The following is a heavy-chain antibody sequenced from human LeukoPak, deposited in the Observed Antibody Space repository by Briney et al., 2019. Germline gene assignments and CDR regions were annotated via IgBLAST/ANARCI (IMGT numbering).Heavy chain of an antibody. CDR3: ATYGREYYDSSGYPDAFDI. CDR2: MNPNSGNT. J-gene: IGHJ3*02. V-gene: IGHV1-8*01. D-gene: IGHD3-22*01. Sequence: ASVKVSCKASGYTFTSYDINWVRQATGQGLEWMGWMNPNSGNTGYAQKFQGRVTMTRNTSISTAYMELSSLRSEDTAVYYCATYGREYYDSSGYPDAFDIWGQGTMVTVSS. CDR1: GYTFTSYD.